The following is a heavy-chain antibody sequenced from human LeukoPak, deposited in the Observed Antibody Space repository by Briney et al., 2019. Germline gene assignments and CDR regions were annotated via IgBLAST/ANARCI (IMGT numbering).Heavy chain of an antibody. J-gene: IGHJ6*03. CDR2: INPNSGGT. CDR3: ARGPLYYYYMDV. V-gene: IGHV1-2*02. Sequence: ASVKVSCKASGYTSTGYYMHWVRQAPGQGLEWMGWINPNSGGTNYAQKFQGRVTMTRDTSISTAYMELSRLRSDDTAVYYCARGPLYYYYMDVWGKGTTVTISS. CDR1: GYTSTGYY.